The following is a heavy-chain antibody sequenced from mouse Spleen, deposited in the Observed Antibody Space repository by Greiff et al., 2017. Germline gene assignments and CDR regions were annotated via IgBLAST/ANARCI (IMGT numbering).Heavy chain of an antibody. D-gene: IGHD2-3*01. CDR2: INPSTGGT. Sequence: VQLQQSGPELVKPGASVKISCKASGYSFTGYYMNWVKQSPEKSLEWIGEINPSTGGTTYNQKFKAKATLTVDKSSSTAYMQLKSLTSEDSAVYYCAREGDGYSFAYWGQGTLVTVSA. J-gene: IGHJ3*01. CDR1: GYSFTGYY. V-gene: IGHV1-42*01. CDR3: AREGDGYSFAY.